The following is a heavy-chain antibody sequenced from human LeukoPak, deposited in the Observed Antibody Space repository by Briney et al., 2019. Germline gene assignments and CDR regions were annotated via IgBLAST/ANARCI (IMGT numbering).Heavy chain of an antibody. Sequence: GGSLRLSCAASGFTFSDCAMNWVRQAPGKGLEWVSVISHSGGNIYYADSVKGRFTISRDNSKNTLYLQMNSLRAEDTAVYYCASRGWLQLRGLDYWGQGALVTVSS. CDR3: ASRGWLQLRGLDY. CDR2: ISHSGGNI. D-gene: IGHD5-24*01. CDR1: GFTFSDCA. V-gene: IGHV3-23*01. J-gene: IGHJ4*02.